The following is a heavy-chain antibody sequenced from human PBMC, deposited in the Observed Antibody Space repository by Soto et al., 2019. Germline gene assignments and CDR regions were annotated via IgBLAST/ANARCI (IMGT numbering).Heavy chain of an antibody. D-gene: IGHD3-3*02. CDR1: GDSISSSNSH. CDR2: VYYGGAIFYSGNI. V-gene: IGHV4-39*01. CDR3: VRYDRINMKPYSPEGFHI. Sequence: SETLSLTCTVSGDSISSSNSHWGWTRQPPGKELEYIGSVYYGGAIFYSGNIYYNPSLKSRVTISVDTSKNQFSLRLSSVTAADTGVYYCVRYDRINMKPYSPEGFHIWGQGTMVTVSS. J-gene: IGHJ3*02.